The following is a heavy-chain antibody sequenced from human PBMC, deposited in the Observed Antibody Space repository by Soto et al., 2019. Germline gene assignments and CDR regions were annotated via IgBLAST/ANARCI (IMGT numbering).Heavy chain of an antibody. CDR1: GFTFTSSA. V-gene: IGHV1-58*01. D-gene: IGHD3-3*01. Sequence: QMQLVQSGPEVKKPGTSVKVSCKASGFTFTSSAVQWVRQARGQRLEWIGWIVVGSGNTNYAQKFQERVTITRDMSTSTAYMELSSLRSEDTAVYYCAAPTYYDFWSGYPYYYYGMDVWGQGTTVTVSS. CDR3: AAPTYYDFWSGYPYYYYGMDV. CDR2: IVVGSGNT. J-gene: IGHJ6*02.